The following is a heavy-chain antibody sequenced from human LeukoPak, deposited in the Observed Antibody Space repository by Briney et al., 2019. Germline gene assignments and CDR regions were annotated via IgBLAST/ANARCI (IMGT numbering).Heavy chain of an antibody. Sequence: GGSLRLSCAASGFTFSNYWMHWVRQAPGRGLVWVSRIKSDGSSTSYADSVKGRFTISRDNAKSTLYLQMNSLRAEDTAVYYCATLAENRDSGYYFDSWGQGTLVTVSS. V-gene: IGHV3-74*01. CDR1: GFTFSNYW. CDR2: IKSDGSST. J-gene: IGHJ4*02. CDR3: ATLAENRDSGYYFDS. D-gene: IGHD3-10*01.